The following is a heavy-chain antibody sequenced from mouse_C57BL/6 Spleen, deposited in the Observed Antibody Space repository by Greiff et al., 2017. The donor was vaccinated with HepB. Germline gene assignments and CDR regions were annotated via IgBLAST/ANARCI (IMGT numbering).Heavy chain of an antibody. V-gene: IGHV5-17*01. CDR2: ISSGGSTT. CDR3: ARHRSNGYYDWFAY. J-gene: IGHJ3*01. Sequence: EVQLVESGGGLVKPGGSLKLSCAASGFTFSDYGMHWVRQAPEKGLEWVAYISSGGSTTYYADTVKGRFTISRDNAKNTLFLQMTSLRSEDTAMYYCARHRSNGYYDWFAYWGQGTPVTVSA. D-gene: IGHD2-3*01. CDR1: GFTFSDYG.